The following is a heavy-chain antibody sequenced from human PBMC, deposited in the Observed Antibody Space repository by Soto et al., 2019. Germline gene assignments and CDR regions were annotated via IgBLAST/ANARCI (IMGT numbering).Heavy chain of an antibody. V-gene: IGHV1-3*01. J-gene: IGHJ4*02. CDR1: GYTFTSYA. CDR3: ARSTPSGWYVDFDY. Sequence: ASVKVSCKASGYTFTSYAMHWVRQAPGQRLEWMGWINAGNGNTKYSQKFQGRVTITRDTSASTAYMELSSLRSEDTAVYYCARSTPSGWYVDFDYWGQGTLVTVSS. D-gene: IGHD6-19*01. CDR2: INAGNGNT.